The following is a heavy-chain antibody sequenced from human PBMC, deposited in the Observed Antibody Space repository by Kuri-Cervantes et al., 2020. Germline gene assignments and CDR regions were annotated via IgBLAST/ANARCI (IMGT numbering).Heavy chain of an antibody. V-gene: IGHV3-53*01. CDR1: GFTFSSYE. CDR3: ARDAYCSGGSCYFYY. J-gene: IGHJ4*02. Sequence: GGSLRLSCAASGFTFSSYEMNWVRQAPGKGLEWVSVIYSGGSTYYADSVKGRFTISRDNSKNTLYLQMNSLRAEDTAVYYCARDAYCSGGSCYFYYWGQGTLVTVSS. CDR2: IYSGGST. D-gene: IGHD2-15*01.